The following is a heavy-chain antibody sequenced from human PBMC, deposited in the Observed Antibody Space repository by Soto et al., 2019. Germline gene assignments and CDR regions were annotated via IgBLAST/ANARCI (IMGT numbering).Heavy chain of an antibody. CDR1: GDSVSSNSAA. Sequence: SQTLSLTCVISGDSVSSNSAAWNWIRQSPPRGLEWLGRTYYRSKWYNDYAVSVKSRITINPDTSKNQFSLQLNSVTPEDTAVYYCARGGGQQLAFWFDPWGQGTLVTVSS. J-gene: IGHJ5*02. D-gene: IGHD6-13*01. V-gene: IGHV6-1*01. CDR2: TYYRSKWYN. CDR3: ARGGGQQLAFWFDP.